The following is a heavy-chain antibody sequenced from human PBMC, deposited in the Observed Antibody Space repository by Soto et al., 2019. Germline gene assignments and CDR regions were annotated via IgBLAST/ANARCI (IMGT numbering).Heavy chain of an antibody. CDR1: GFTFSRFE. Sequence: PVGSLRLSCADSGFTFSRFELPWVRQAPGKRLEWISYLSVSGSTAYYASSVEGRFTISRDNANNSVDLQMCGLRAEDTALYYSTRAAWSPYLSFYWGQGALVPVCS. J-gene: IGHJ4*02. D-gene: IGHD3-10*01. CDR2: LSVSGSTA. CDR3: TRAAWSPYLSFY. V-gene: IGHV3-48*03.